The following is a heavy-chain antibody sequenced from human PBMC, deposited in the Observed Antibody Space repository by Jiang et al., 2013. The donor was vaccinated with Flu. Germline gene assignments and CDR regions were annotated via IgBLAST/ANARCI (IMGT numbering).Heavy chain of an antibody. CDR2: ISSSSSYI. CDR3: ARVTLPYSSSPFDY. Sequence: SCAASGFTFSSYEMNWVRQAPGKGLEWVSSISSSSSYIYYADSVKGRFTISRDNAKNSLYLQMNSLRAEDTAVYYCARVTLPYSSSPFDYWGQGTLVTVSS. CDR1: GFTFSSYE. D-gene: IGHD6-6*01. J-gene: IGHJ4*02. V-gene: IGHV3-21*01.